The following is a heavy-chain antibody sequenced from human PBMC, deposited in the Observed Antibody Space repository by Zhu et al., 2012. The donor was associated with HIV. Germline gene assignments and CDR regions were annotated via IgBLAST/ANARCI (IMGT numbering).Heavy chain of an antibody. CDR3: ARGGVVITRTSFDY. Sequence: EVQLVESGGGVVRPGGSLRLSCAASGFIFDDYGMSWVRQAPGKGLEWVSTISWNGGSAGYADSVKGRFTISRDNAKNSLYLQMNSLRAEDTALYYCARGGVVITRTSFDYWGQGTPVTVSS. J-gene: IGHJ4*02. CDR2: ISWNGGSA. D-gene: IGHD3-22*01. V-gene: IGHV3-20*04. CDR1: GFIFDDYG.